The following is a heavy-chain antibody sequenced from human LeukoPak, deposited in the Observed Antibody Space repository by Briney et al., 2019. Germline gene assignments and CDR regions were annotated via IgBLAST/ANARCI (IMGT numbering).Heavy chain of an antibody. V-gene: IGHV4-30-4*08. Sequence: SQTLSLTRTVSGGSISSGDYYWSWIRQPPGKGLEWIGYIYYSGSTYYNPSLKSRVTISVDTSKNQFSLKLSSVTAADTAVYYCAREDGQGYYMDVWGKGTTVTVSS. CDR3: AREDGQGYYMDV. CDR2: IYYSGST. D-gene: IGHD4-17*01. J-gene: IGHJ6*03. CDR1: GGSISSGDYY.